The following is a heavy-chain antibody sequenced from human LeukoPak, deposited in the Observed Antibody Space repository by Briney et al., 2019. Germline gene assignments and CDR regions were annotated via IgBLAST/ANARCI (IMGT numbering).Heavy chain of an antibody. CDR3: AREVYYYSSGSYYNFDY. V-gene: IGHV4-4*07. CDR2: ISSSGNT. Sequence: SETLSLTCTVSDASISTYYWSWVRQPAGKGLEWIGHISSSGNTNYNPSLKSRVTTSVDTSKNHFSLKLTSVTAADTAAYYCAREVYYYSSGSYYNFDYWGQGTLVTVSS. CDR1: DASISTYY. D-gene: IGHD3-10*01. J-gene: IGHJ4*02.